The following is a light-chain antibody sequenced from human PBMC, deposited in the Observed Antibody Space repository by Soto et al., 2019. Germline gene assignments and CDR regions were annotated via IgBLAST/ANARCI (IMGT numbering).Light chain of an antibody. CDR2: EVN. CDR1: SSDVGGYNY. CDR3: SSFTSSSTLV. V-gene: IGLV2-14*01. Sequence: QSALTQPASVSGSPGQSITISCTGTSSDVGGYNYVSWYQQHPGKVPKLLIYEVNSRPSGVSNRFSASKSGNTASLTISGLQADDEGDYYCSSFTSSSTLVFGGGTKVTVL. J-gene: IGLJ3*02.